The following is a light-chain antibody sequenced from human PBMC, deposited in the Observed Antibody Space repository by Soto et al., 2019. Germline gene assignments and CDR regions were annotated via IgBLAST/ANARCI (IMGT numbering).Light chain of an antibody. V-gene: IGLV2-11*01. CDR2: DVS. CDR1: SSDVGVYNY. Sequence: QSALTQPRSVSGSPGQSVTISCTGTSSDVGVYNYVSWYQQYPGKAPKIMIYDVSKLPSGVPDRFSGSKSDNTASLTISGLQAEDEADYYCCSYAGSYTFVFGIGTKVTVL. CDR3: CSYAGSYTFV. J-gene: IGLJ1*01.